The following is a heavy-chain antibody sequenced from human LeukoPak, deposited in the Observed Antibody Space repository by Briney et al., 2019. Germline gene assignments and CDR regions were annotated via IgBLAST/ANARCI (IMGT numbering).Heavy chain of an antibody. CDR3: ARHYGP. CDR1: GDSVSSNSAS. Sequence: SQTLSLTCAISGDSVSSNSASWNWIRQSPSRGLEWLGRTYYRSKWYNDYATSVKNRINIKPDISKNQFSLQLNSLTPEDTAVYYCARHYGPWGQGTLVTVSS. CDR2: TYYRSKWYN. D-gene: IGHD3-16*01. J-gene: IGHJ5*02. V-gene: IGHV6-1*01.